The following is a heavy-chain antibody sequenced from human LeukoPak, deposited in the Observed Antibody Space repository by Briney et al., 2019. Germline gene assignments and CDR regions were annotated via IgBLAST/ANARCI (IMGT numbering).Heavy chain of an antibody. CDR2: LSATVSDGGA. CDR1: GFTFNRNA. V-gene: IGHV3-23*01. D-gene: IGHD6-19*01. Sequence: GGSLRLSCAASGFTFNRNAISWVRQAPGKGLEWVSTLSATVSDGGAYYADSVKGRFTISRDNSKNTLHLQMNSLRDEDTAMYYCAKNRGKGAVSGTGEIDYWGQGTLVTVSS. J-gene: IGHJ4*02. CDR3: AKNRGKGAVSGTGEIDY.